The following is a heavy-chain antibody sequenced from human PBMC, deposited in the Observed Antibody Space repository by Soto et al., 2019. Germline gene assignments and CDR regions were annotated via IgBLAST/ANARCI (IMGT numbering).Heavy chain of an antibody. Sequence: QVQLQESGPGLVKPSETLSLTCSVADGSISNYYWSWIRQPPGKGLEWIGQIHYTGRTNYTPSLESRVAMSVDTSKNLFSLRLTSVTAADTAVYYCARDRYGGNSFWYFNVWGRGTLVTVSS. CDR1: DGSISNYY. CDR2: IHYTGRT. CDR3: ARDRYGGNSFWYFNV. J-gene: IGHJ2*01. D-gene: IGHD4-17*01. V-gene: IGHV4-59*01.